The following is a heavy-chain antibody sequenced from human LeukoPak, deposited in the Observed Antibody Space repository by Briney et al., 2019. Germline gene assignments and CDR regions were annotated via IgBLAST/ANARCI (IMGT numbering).Heavy chain of an antibody. D-gene: IGHD6-19*01. CDR3: ARDEGNGWPLGWHFDL. J-gene: IGHJ2*01. CDR1: GASISSYY. CDR2: VHYSGIT. Sequence: PSETLSLTCTVSGASISSYYWSWIRQPPGQGLEWIGYVHYSGITDYNPSLQGRVTISLDTSKSQFSLKLTSVTAADTAVYFCARDEGNGWPLGWHFDLWGRGTLVTVSS. V-gene: IGHV4-59*01.